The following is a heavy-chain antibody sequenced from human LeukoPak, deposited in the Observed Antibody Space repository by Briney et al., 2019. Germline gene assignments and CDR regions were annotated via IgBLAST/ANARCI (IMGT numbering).Heavy chain of an antibody. Sequence: GGSLRLSCAASGNYWMHWVRQAPGKGLVWVSHINSDGSWTSYADSVKGRFTISKDHANNTVYLQMNNLRAEDTAVYYCVSFYETYWGRGTLVTVSS. CDR1: GNYW. V-gene: IGHV3-74*01. D-gene: IGHD2/OR15-2a*01. CDR3: VSFYETY. J-gene: IGHJ4*02. CDR2: INSDGSWT.